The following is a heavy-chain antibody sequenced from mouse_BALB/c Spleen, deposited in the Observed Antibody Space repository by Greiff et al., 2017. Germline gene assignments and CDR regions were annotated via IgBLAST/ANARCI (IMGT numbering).Heavy chain of an antibody. Sequence: QVQLQQPGAELVKPGASVKLSCKASGYTFTSYYMYWVKQRPGQGLEWIGGINPSSGYTNYNQKFKDKATLTADKSSSTAYMQLSSLTSEDSAVYYCAILYYYGSSYYAMDYWGQGTSVTVSS. CDR2: INPSSGYT. J-gene: IGHJ4*01. D-gene: IGHD1-1*01. CDR1: GYTFTSYY. V-gene: IGHV1S81*02. CDR3: AILYYYGSSYYAMDY.